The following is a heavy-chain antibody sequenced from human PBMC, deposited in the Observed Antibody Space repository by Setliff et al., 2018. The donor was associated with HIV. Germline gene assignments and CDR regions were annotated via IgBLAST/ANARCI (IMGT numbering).Heavy chain of an antibody. V-gene: IGHV4-34*01. J-gene: IGHJ3*02. CDR3: ASDYSSRHDAFDI. CDR2: INHGGST. Sequence: SETLSLTCAVYGGSFSGYYWSWIRQSPGKGLEWIGQINHGGSTNYSPSLKSRVTMAIDTSKNQFSLRLSSVTAADTAVYYCASDYSSRHDAFDIWGQGTVVTGSS. D-gene: IGHD6-13*01. CDR1: GGSFSGYY.